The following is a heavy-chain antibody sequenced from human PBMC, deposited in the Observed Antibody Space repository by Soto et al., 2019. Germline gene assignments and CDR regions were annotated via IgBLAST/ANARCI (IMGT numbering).Heavy chain of an antibody. J-gene: IGHJ4*02. CDR2: VFYTGFT. V-gene: IGHV4-39*01. Sequence: SETLSLTFAVSGGSISGSYYYWGWLRQSPGRGPEWIGSVFYTGFTSYNPSLESRVSVSVDTSKNQCSLKVSAVTAADTAVYYCASSQKGYNWNYFDHWGQGALVTVSS. CDR1: GGSISGSYYY. D-gene: IGHD1-20*01. CDR3: ASSQKGYNWNYFDH.